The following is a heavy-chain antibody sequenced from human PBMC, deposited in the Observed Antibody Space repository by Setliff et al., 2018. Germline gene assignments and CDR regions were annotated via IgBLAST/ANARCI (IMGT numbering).Heavy chain of an antibody. Sequence: GASVKVSCKASGGTFSSYAISWVRQAPGQGLEWMGGIIPIFGTANYAQKFQGRVTITADESTSTAYMELSSLRSEDTAVYYCAREVYDILTGYSYWYFDLWGRGTLVTVSS. D-gene: IGHD3-9*01. CDR3: AREVYDILTGYSYWYFDL. CDR1: GGTFSSYA. CDR2: IIPIFGTA. J-gene: IGHJ2*01. V-gene: IGHV1-69*13.